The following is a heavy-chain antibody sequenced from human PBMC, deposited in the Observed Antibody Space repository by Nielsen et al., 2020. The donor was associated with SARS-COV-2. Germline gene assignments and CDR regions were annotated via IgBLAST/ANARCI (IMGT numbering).Heavy chain of an antibody. J-gene: IGHJ3*02. D-gene: IGHD6-13*01. CDR3: ARAEAAAGFDAFDI. CDR1: GYSISSGYY. Sequence: SETLSLTCTVSGYSISSGYYWGWIRQPPGKGLEWIGSIYHSGSTNYNPSLKSRVTISVDTSKNQFSLKLSSVTAADTAVYYCARAEAAAGFDAFDIWGQGTMVTVSS. V-gene: IGHV4-38-2*02. CDR2: IYHSGST.